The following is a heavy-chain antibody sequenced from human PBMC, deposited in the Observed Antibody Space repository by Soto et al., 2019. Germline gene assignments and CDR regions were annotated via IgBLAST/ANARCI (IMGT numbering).Heavy chain of an antibody. V-gene: IGHV2-5*02. CDR3: ARTSVNWGSRGLVDY. Sequence: QITLKESGPTLVKPTQTLTLTCTFSGFSLSTSGVGVGWIRQPPGKALEWIAFLYWDGDKRYSPSLKSRLTTTKDTSKNQVLLTMTNMDPVDTATYYCARTSVNWGSRGLVDYWGQGTLVTVAS. D-gene: IGHD7-27*01. CDR1: GFSLSTSGVG. J-gene: IGHJ4*02. CDR2: LYWDGDK.